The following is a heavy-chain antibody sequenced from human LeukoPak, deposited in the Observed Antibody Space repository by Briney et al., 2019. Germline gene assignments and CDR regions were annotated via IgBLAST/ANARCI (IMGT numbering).Heavy chain of an antibody. J-gene: IGHJ5*02. D-gene: IGHD2-15*01. V-gene: IGHV3-69-1*01. CDR2: ISSGNHM. CDR3: TREDCSDVRCYGASDA. Sequence: GGSMRLSCVASGFTFTSYAMSWVRQAPGKGLEYVSSISSGNHMYYADSVKGRFTISRDNAKNSLYPQLNSLRGEDTAMYYCTREDCSDVRCYGASDAWGQGTLVTVSS. CDR1: GFTFTSYA.